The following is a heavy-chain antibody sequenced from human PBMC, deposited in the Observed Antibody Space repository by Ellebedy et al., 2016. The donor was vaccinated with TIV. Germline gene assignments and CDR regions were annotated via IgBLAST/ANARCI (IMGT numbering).Heavy chain of an antibody. CDR3: ARNLVVVAATGAFDI. CDR1: GGSISSYY. D-gene: IGHD2-15*01. CDR2: IYYSGST. J-gene: IGHJ3*02. Sequence: SETLSLTCTASGGSISSYYWSWIRQPPGKGLEWIGYIYYSGSTNYNPSLKSRVTISVDTSKNQFSLKLSSVTAADTAVSYCARNLVVVAATGAFDIWGQGTMVTVSS. V-gene: IGHV4-59*08.